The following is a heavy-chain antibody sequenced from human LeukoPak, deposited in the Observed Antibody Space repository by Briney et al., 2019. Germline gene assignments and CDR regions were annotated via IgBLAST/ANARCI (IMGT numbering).Heavy chain of an antibody. J-gene: IGHJ4*02. D-gene: IGHD3-10*01. CDR3: ASDPFMVWGVIPLDY. CDR2: IIPILGIA. Sequence: GASVKVSCKASGGTFSSYAISWVRQAPGQGLEWMGRIIPILGIANYAQKFQGRVTITADKSTSTAYMELSSLRSEDTAVYYCASDPFMVWGVIPLDYWGQGTLVTVSS. CDR1: GGTFSSYA. V-gene: IGHV1-69*04.